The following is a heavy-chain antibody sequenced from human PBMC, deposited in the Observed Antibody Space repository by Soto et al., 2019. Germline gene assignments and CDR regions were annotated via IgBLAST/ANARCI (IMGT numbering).Heavy chain of an antibody. Sequence: QVQLVESGGGVVQPGRSLRLSCAASGFTVSSYAMHWVRQAPGKGLEWVAVISYDGSNKYYADSVKGRLTISSDNSKNTLYVQLDRLRAEDTAVYYCARVGLGYYDFWSGDNWFAPWGQGTLVTVSA. CDR2: ISYDGSNK. CDR3: ARVGLGYYDFWSGDNWFAP. V-gene: IGHV3-30-3*01. J-gene: IGHJ5*02. CDR1: GFTVSSYA. D-gene: IGHD3-3*01.